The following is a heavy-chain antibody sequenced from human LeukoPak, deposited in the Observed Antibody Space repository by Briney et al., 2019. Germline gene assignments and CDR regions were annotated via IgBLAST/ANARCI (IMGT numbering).Heavy chain of an antibody. CDR1: GGTFSSYA. CDR2: IIPIFGTA. CDR3: ARVDSLVRGVGQI. J-gene: IGHJ4*02. Sequence: ASVKVSCKASGGTFSSYAISWVRQAPGQGLEWMGGIIPIFGTANYAQKFQGRVTITADKSTSTAYMELSSLRSEDTAVYYCARVDSLVRGVGQIWGQGTLVTVSS. D-gene: IGHD3-10*01. V-gene: IGHV1-69*06.